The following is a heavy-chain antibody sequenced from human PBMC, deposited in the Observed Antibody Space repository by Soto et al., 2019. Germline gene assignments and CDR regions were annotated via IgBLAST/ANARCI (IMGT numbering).Heavy chain of an antibody. D-gene: IGHD2-15*01. CDR1: GYTFTSYA. CDR2: INAGNGNT. V-gene: IGHV1-3*01. J-gene: IGHJ4*02. CDR3: ARDLGGGTDY. Sequence: QVQLVQSGAEVKKPGASVKVSCKASGYTFTSYAMQWVRQAPGQRLEWMGWINAGNGNTKYSQKFQGRVTITSDTAASTDYMELSSLRSEATAVYYCARDLGGGTDYWGQGTLVTVSS.